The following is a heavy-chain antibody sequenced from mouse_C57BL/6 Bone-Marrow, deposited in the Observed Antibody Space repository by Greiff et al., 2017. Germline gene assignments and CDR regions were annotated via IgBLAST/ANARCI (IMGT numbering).Heavy chain of an antibody. CDR2: IDPETGGT. Sequence: QVHVKQSGAELVRPGASVTLSCKASGYTFTDYEMHWVKQTPVHGLEWIGAIDPETGGTAYNQKFKGKAILTADKSSSTAYMELRSLTSEDSAVYYCTLITTEVRAYWGQGTLVTVSA. CDR3: TLITTEVRAY. CDR1: GYTFTDYE. D-gene: IGHD1-1*01. V-gene: IGHV1-15*01. J-gene: IGHJ3*01.